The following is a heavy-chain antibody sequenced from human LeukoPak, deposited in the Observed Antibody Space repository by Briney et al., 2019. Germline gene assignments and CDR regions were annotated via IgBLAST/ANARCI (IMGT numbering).Heavy chain of an antibody. CDR2: INPNSGDT. V-gene: IGHV1-2*02. CDR1: GYSFTGDY. D-gene: IGHD3-10*01. J-gene: IGHJ5*02. Sequence: ASVKVSCKASGYSFTGDYIHWVRQAPGQGLDWMGWINPNSGDTKYAQKFQGRVTMTRDTSISTAYMELSRLNSDDTALYYCARGPNYYGSGRSWFDPWGQGTLVTVSS. CDR3: ARGPNYYGSGRSWFDP.